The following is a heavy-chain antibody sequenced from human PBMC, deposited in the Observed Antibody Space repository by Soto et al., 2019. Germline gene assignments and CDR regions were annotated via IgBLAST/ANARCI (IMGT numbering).Heavy chain of an antibody. V-gene: IGHV3-23*01. CDR3: AKGGVTRSYYYAMDV. CDR2: LSGSGSTT. J-gene: IGHJ6*02. Sequence: EVQLLESEGGLVQPGRSLRLSCAASGFMFSDYAMSWVRQAPGKGLEWVSALSGSGSTTYYADSVQGRFTISRDNLKNTVSLQMNNLTAEDTAVYYCAKGGVTRSYYYAMDVWGQGTTVTVSS. CDR1: GFMFSDYA.